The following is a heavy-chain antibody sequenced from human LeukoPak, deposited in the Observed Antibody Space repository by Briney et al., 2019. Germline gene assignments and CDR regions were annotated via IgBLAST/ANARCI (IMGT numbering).Heavy chain of an antibody. D-gene: IGHD4-17*01. CDR2: IHPADSDT. Sequence: GESLKISCKASGYSFTSNWIGWVRQMPGKGLEWMGIIHPADSDTRYSPSFRGQVTISADKSISTAYLQWSSLKASDTAMYYCARLSSGAYGDYACDYWGQGTLVTVSS. CDR3: ARLSSGAYGDYACDY. CDR1: GYSFTSNW. V-gene: IGHV5-51*01. J-gene: IGHJ4*02.